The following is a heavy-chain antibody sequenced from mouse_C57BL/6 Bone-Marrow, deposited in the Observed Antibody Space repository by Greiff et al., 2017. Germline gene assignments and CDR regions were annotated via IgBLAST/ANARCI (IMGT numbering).Heavy chain of an antibody. CDR2: INPNNGGT. CDR3: AAGWLLLFAY. D-gene: IGHD2-3*01. V-gene: IGHV1-26*01. CDR1: GYTFTDYY. J-gene: IGHJ3*01. Sequence: VQLQQSGPELVKPGASVKISCNASGYTFTDYYMNWVKQSHGKSLEWIGDINPNNGGTSYNQKFKGKATLTVDKSSSTAYMELRSLTSEDSAVYYCAAGWLLLFAYWGQGTLVTVSA.